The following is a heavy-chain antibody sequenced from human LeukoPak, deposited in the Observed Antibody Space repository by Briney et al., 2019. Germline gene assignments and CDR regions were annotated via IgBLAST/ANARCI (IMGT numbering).Heavy chain of an antibody. J-gene: IGHJ4*02. CDR3: AIERDYAFDY. Sequence: GGSLRLSCAASGFTFSSYWMHWVRQAPGKGLVWVSRISSDGSRISYADSVKGRFTISRDNAKDSLYPQMNSLRDEDTAVYYCAIERDYAFDYWGQGTLVTVSS. D-gene: IGHD4-17*01. CDR1: GFTFSSYW. CDR2: ISSDGSRI. V-gene: IGHV3-74*01.